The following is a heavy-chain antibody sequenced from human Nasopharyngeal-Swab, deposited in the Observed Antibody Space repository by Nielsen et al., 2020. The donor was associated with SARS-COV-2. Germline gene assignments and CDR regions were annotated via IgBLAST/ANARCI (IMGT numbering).Heavy chain of an antibody. CDR2: IIPIFGTA. V-gene: IGHV1-69*06. CDR1: GGTFSSYA. D-gene: IGHD6-19*01. J-gene: IGHJ1*01. CDR3: ARGGGEHRRGWIRNFQH. Sequence: SVKVSCKASGGTFSSYAISWVRQAPGQGLEWMGGIIPIFGTANYAQKFQGRVTITADKSTSTAYMELSSLRSEDTAVYYCARGGGEHRRGWIRNFQHWGQGTLVTVSS.